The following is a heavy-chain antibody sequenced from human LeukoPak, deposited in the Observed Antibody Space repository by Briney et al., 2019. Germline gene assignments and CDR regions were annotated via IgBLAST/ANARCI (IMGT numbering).Heavy chain of an antibody. V-gene: IGHV4-38-2*02. CDR2: IYHSGST. J-gene: IGHJ4*02. CDR3: ARQAKIAARRGSFDY. CDR1: GYSISSGYY. Sequence: SETLSLTCTVSGYSISSGYYWGWIRQPPGKGLEWIGSIYHSGSTYYNPSLKSRVTISVDTSKNQFSLKLSSVTAADTAVYYCARQAKIAARRGSFDYWGQGTLVTVSS. D-gene: IGHD6-6*01.